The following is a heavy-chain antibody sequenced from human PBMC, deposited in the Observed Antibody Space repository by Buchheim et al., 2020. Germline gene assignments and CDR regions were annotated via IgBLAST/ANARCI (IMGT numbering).Heavy chain of an antibody. J-gene: IGHJ6*02. D-gene: IGHD3-9*01. CDR1: SGSVGSRTYH. Sequence: QVQLQESGPGLVKPSETLSLTCTVSSGSVGSRTYHWSWIRQPPGKGLEWIGHISYTESTNYSPSLKSRATISVDMSKNQFSLKLTSMTAADTAVYYCARDRAGDYDIMTGTYFYGMDVWGQGTT. V-gene: IGHV4-61*01. CDR3: ARDRAGDYDIMTGTYFYGMDV. CDR2: ISYTEST.